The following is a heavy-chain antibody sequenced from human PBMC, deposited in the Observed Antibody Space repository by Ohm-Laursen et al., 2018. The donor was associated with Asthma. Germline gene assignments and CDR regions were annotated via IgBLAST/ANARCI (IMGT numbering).Heavy chain of an antibody. CDR2: ISSSSSYT. J-gene: IGHJ6*02. V-gene: IGHV3-11*03. CDR3: ARFGRDYRSHGMDV. CDR1: GFTFSDYY. D-gene: IGHD4-11*01. Sequence: SLRLSCAASGFTFSDYYMSWIRQAPGKGLEWVSYISSSSSYTNYADSVKGRFTISRDNAKNSLYLQMNSLRAEDTAVYYCARFGRDYRSHGMDVWGQGTTVTVSS.